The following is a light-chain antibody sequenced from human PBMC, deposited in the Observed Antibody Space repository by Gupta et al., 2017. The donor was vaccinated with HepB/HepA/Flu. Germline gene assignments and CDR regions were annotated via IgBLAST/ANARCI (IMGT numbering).Light chain of an antibody. CDR1: QSVSSNY. CDR2: GAS. J-gene: IGKJ2*04. Sequence: EVVLTQSPVTLSLSPGERATLSCRASQSVSSNYLAWYKQKPGQAPRLLIYGASRRATGIPDRFSGSGSGTDFTLTISRLEPEDFAVYYCQQYDNSPLCSFGQGTKLEIK. CDR3: QQYDNSPLCS. V-gene: IGKV3-20*01.